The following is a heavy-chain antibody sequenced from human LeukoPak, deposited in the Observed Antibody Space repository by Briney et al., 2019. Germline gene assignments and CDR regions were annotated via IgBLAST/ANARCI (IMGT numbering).Heavy chain of an antibody. V-gene: IGHV4-39*07. CDR2: IYYSGST. CDR1: GGSISSSSYY. D-gene: IGHD7-27*01. CDR3: ARRIWGLIDDAFDI. Sequence: SETLSLTCTVSGGSISSSSYYWGWIRQPPGKGLEWIGSIYYSGSTYYNPSLKSRATISVDTSKNQFSLKLSSVTAADTAVYYCARRIWGLIDDAFDIWGQGTMVTVSS. J-gene: IGHJ3*02.